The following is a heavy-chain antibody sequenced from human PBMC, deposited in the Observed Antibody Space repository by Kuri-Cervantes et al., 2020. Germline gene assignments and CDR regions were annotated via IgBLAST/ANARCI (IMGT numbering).Heavy chain of an antibody. J-gene: IGHJ3*02. V-gene: IGHV3-7*01. Sequence: GGSLRLSCAASGFIFSNYWMSWVRQAPGKGLEWVTNINQDGSDKYYVDSVKGRFTISRDNSKNTLYLQMNSLRAEDTAVYYCARDSDIVVVPAANHDAFDIWGQGTMVTVSS. CDR3: ARDSDIVVVPAANHDAFDI. CDR2: INQDGSDK. D-gene: IGHD2-2*01. CDR1: GFIFSNYW.